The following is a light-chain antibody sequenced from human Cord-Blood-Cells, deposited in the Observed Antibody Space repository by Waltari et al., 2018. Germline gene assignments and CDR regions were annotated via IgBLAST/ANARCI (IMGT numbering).Light chain of an antibody. CDR3: QQSYSTPYT. CDR1: QSISSY. J-gene: IGKJ2*01. Sequence: DIQMPQSPSSLSASVGDRVTITCRASQSISSYLNWYQQKPGKAPKLLIYAASSLQSGVQSRFSGSGSGTDFTLTISSLQPEDFATYYCQQSYSTPYTFGQGTKLEI. CDR2: AAS. V-gene: IGKV1-39*01.